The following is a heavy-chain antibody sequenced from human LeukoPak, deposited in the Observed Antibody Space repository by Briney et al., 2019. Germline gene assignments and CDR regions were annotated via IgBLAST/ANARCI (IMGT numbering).Heavy chain of an antibody. Sequence: GGSLRLSCAASGFTFSSYSMNWVRQASGKGLEWVSYISSSSSTIYYADSVKGRFTISRDNAKNSLYLQMNSLRDEDTAVYYCASSELTMWGFDYWGQGTLVTVSS. CDR1: GFTFSSYS. J-gene: IGHJ4*02. CDR2: ISSSSSTI. V-gene: IGHV3-48*02. D-gene: IGHD3-3*01. CDR3: ASSELTMWGFDY.